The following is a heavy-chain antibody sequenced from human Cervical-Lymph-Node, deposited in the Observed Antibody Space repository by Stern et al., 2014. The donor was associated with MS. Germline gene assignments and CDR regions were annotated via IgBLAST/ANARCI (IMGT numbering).Heavy chain of an antibody. Sequence: QLQLQESGPGLVKPSETLSLTCSVSGDSITSGSYYWNWIRQPPGKGLEWIGYIYYSGNTNYNPSLKSRVTISIDTSKNQLSLNLSSVTAADTAVYYCARDRVVVVPTAVSKVFDHYYHGMDVWGQGTAVTVSS. CDR1: GDSITSGSYY. CDR3: ARDRVVVVPTAVSKVFDHYYHGMDV. CDR2: IYYSGNT. D-gene: IGHD2-2*01. V-gene: IGHV4-61*01. J-gene: IGHJ6*02.